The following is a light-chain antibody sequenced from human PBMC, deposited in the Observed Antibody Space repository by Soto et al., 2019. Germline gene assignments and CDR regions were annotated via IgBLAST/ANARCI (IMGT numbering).Light chain of an antibody. CDR2: DAS. J-gene: IGKJ1*01. CDR1: QSVASSY. V-gene: IGKV3-11*01. Sequence: EIVLTQSPGTLSLSPGQRATLSCRASQSVASSYLAWYQQKPGQAPRLLIHDASNRATGIPVRFSASGSETDFTLTISSLEPEDSAVYYCQQRYNWPGTFGRGTKVDI. CDR3: QQRYNWPGT.